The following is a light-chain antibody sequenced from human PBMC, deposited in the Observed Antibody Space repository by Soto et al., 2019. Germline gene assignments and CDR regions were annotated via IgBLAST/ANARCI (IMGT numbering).Light chain of an antibody. Sequence: EIVLTQSPGTLSLSPGERATLSCRASQSVGSRFLAWYQQKPGQAPRLLIYGASSRATGIPDRFSGSGSGTDFTLTISRLEPEDFAVYFCQQYGSSPRTFGQGTMVDI. CDR3: QQYGSSPRT. CDR1: QSVGSRF. CDR2: GAS. J-gene: IGKJ1*01. V-gene: IGKV3-20*01.